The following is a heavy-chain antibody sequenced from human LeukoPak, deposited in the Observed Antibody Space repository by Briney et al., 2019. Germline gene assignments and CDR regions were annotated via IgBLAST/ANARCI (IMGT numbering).Heavy chain of an antibody. CDR3: ARGDDYIISPSGVDY. V-gene: IGHV1-8*02. CDR1: GGTFSSYA. CDR2: MNPNSGNT. D-gene: IGHD4-11*01. Sequence: ASVKVSCKASGGTFSSYAISWVRQAPGQGLEWMGWMNPNSGNTGYAQKFQGRVTMTRNTSISTAYMELSSLRSEDTAVYYCARGDDYIISPSGVDYWGQGTLVTVSS. J-gene: IGHJ4*02.